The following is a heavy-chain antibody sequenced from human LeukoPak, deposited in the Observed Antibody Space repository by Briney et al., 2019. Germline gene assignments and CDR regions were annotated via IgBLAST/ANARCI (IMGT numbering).Heavy chain of an antibody. V-gene: IGHV4-4*07. Sequence: SETLSLTCTVSGGSISSYYWSWIRQPAGKGLEWIGRIYTSGSTNYNPSLKNRVTMSVDTSKNQFSLKLSSVTAADTAVYYCAREKPPIAVAGPDAFDIWGQGTMVTVSS. D-gene: IGHD6-19*01. CDR1: GGSISSYY. CDR2: IYTSGST. CDR3: AREKPPIAVAGPDAFDI. J-gene: IGHJ3*02.